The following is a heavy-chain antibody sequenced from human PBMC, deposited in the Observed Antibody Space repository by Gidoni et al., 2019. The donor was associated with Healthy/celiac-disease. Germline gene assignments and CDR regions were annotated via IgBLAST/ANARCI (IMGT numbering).Heavy chain of an antibody. CDR1: GGSISSSSYY. CDR3: ARGSQLRFLGQGLCFQH. D-gene: IGHD3-3*01. Sequence: QLQLQESGPGLVKPSETLSLTCTVSGGSISSSSYYWGWIRQPPGKGLEWIGSIYYSGSTYYNPSLKSRVTISVDTSKNQCSLKLSSVTAADTAVYYCARGSQLRFLGQGLCFQHWGQGTLVTVSS. CDR2: IYYSGST. J-gene: IGHJ1*01. V-gene: IGHV4-39*01.